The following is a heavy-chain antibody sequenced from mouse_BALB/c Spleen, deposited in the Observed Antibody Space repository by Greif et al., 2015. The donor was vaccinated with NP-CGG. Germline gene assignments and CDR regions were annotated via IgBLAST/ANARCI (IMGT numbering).Heavy chain of an antibody. V-gene: IGHV5-6-3*01. CDR2: INSNGGST. CDR1: GFTFSSYG. J-gene: IGHJ2*01. D-gene: IGHD4-1*01. CDR3: ANWDY. Sequence: EVHLVESGGGLVQPGGSLKLSCAASGFTFSSYGMSWVRQTPDKRLELVATINSNGGSTYYPDSVKGRFTISRDNAKNTLCLQMSSLKSEDTAMYYCANWDYWGQGTTLTVSS.